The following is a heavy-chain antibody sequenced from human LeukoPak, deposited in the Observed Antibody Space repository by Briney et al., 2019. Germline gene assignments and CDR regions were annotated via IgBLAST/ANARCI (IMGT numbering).Heavy chain of an antibody. CDR3: ARATGSSWYNWFDP. CDR2: ISAYNGNT. J-gene: IGHJ5*02. Sequence: GASVKVSCKASGYTFTSYGISWVRQAPGQGLEWMGWISAYNGNTNYAQKLQGGVTITRNTSISTAYMELSSLRSEDTAVYYCARATGSSWYNWFDPWGQGTLVTVSS. V-gene: IGHV1-18*01. CDR1: GYTFTSYG. D-gene: IGHD6-13*01.